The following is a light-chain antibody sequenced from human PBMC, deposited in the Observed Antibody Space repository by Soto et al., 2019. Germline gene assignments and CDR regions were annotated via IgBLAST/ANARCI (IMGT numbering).Light chain of an antibody. V-gene: IGKV1-39*01. Sequence: DIHMTQSPTSLSASVGDRVIITCRASQSISRFLNWYQQKPGKAPNLLIYTASTLHIGVPSRFSGRGSGTDFTLTISNLQPEDFAAYYCQQSYSTPYTFGQGTKVEIK. J-gene: IGKJ2*01. CDR3: QQSYSTPYT. CDR1: QSISRF. CDR2: TAS.